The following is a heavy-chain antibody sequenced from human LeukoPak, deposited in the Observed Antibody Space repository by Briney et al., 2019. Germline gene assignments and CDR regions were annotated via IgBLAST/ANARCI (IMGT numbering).Heavy chain of an antibody. V-gene: IGHV4-4*09. J-gene: IGHJ6*03. D-gene: IGHD3-9*01. CDR1: GGSISSYY. CDR2: IYTSGST. CDR3: ARRHYDLLTGYSDGGSYHYYYMDV. Sequence: SETLSLTCTVSGGSISSYYWSWIRQPPGKGLEWIGYIYTSGSTNYNPSLKSRVTISVDTSKNQFSLKLSSVTAADTAVYYCARRHYDLLTGYSDGGSYHYYYMDVWGKGTTVTVSS.